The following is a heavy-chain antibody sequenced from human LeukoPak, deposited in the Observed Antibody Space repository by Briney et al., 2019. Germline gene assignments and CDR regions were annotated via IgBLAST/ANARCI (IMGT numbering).Heavy chain of an antibody. Sequence: GASVKVSCKASGYTFTGYYMHWVRQAPGQGPEWMGWINPNSGGTNYAQKFRGRVTMTRDTSISTAYMELSRLRSDDTAVYYCARWPNTMVRGVIIIGMDVWGQGTAVTVSS. CDR2: INPNSGGT. V-gene: IGHV1-2*02. CDR1: GYTFTGYY. CDR3: ARWPNTMVRGVIIIGMDV. J-gene: IGHJ6*02. D-gene: IGHD3-10*01.